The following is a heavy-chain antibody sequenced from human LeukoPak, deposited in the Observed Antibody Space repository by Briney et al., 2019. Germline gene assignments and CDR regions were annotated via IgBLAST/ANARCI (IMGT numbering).Heavy chain of an antibody. D-gene: IGHD6-19*01. Sequence: SETLSLTCTVSGGSMSSYYWSWIRQPPGKGLEWIGYIYYSGSTKYNPSLKSRVTISVDTSKNQFSLKLSSVTAADTAVYYCARHSSGWSDFDYWGQGTLVTVSS. V-gene: IGHV4-59*08. CDR3: ARHSSGWSDFDY. J-gene: IGHJ4*02. CDR1: GGSMSSYY. CDR2: IYYSGST.